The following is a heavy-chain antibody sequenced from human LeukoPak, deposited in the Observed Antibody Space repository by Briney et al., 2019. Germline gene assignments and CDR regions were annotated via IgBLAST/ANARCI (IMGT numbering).Heavy chain of an antibody. Sequence: SETLSLTCTASGDSISSYYWSWIRQPAGKGLEWIGRIYTSGSTNYNPSLKSRVTMSLDTSKNQFSLKLSSVTAADAAVYYCARDIGNHFGGLDHYYYDYWGPGTLVTVSS. CDR1: GDSISSYY. CDR2: IYTSGST. D-gene: IGHD2-15*01. V-gene: IGHV4-4*07. J-gene: IGHJ4*02. CDR3: ARDIGNHFGGLDHYYYDY.